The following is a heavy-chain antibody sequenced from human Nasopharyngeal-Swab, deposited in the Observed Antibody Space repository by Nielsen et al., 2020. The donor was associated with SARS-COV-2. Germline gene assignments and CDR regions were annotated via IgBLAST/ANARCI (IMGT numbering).Heavy chain of an antibody. CDR1: GYSFTSYW. D-gene: IGHD2-15*01. V-gene: IGHV5-51*01. CDR2: SYPGDSDN. J-gene: IGHJ4*02. CDR3: ARRVGYCSGGSCYFDY. Sequence: ESPKISRKGLGYSFTSYWIGWELQMPGKGLEWMGISYPGDSDNRYSPFFQGQVTISADKTISTAYLQWSSLKASDTAMCYCARRVGYCSGGSCYFDYWGQGTLVTVSS.